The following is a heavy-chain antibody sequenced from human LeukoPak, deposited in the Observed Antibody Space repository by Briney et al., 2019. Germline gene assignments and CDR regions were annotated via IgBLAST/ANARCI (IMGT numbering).Heavy chain of an antibody. J-gene: IGHJ4*02. CDR2: VSYSGST. Sequence: SETLSLTRTVSGGSVSSGSYYWSWIRQPPGKGLEWIGYVSYSGSTNSNPSLKSRVTISVDTSKNQFSLKLSSVTAAGTAVYYCARGGAADYFDYWGQGTLVTVSS. CDR1: GGSVSSGSYY. V-gene: IGHV4-61*01. D-gene: IGHD6-13*01. CDR3: ARGGAADYFDY.